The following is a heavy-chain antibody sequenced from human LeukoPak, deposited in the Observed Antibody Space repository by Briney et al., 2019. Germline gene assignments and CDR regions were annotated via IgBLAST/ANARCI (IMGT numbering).Heavy chain of an antibody. CDR3: ASITVAAQGFYFDY. CDR1: GVSISSYF. CDR2: VYYNGIT. D-gene: IGHD6-19*01. J-gene: IGHJ4*02. V-gene: IGHV4-59*01. Sequence: SETLSLTCTVSGVSISSYFWSWIRQPPGKGLEWIGYVYYNGITNYNPSLKSRVSISLDTSKSQFSLKLNSVTAADTAVYYCASITVAAQGFYFDYWGQGALVTVSS.